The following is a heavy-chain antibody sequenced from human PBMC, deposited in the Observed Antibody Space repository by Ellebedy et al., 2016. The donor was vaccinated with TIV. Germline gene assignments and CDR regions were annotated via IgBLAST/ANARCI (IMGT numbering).Heavy chain of an antibody. J-gene: IGHJ4*02. D-gene: IGHD2-15*01. Sequence: GESLKISCAASGFTFSSYSINWVRQAPGKGLEWVSSIDSSSSLIYYADSVKGRFTISRDNAKASLFLQMNSLRADDTAVYYCARGGGRRLNYLDYWGQGTLVTVSS. V-gene: IGHV3-21*01. CDR1: GFTFSSYS. CDR3: ARGGGRRLNYLDY. CDR2: IDSSSSLI.